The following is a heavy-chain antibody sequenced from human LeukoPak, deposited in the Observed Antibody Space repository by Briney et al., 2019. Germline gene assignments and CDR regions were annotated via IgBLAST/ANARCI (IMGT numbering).Heavy chain of an antibody. CDR1: GFTFNNYA. Sequence: GGSLRLSCGASGFTFNNYAMSWVRQAPGKGLEWVSGITGSRDTTFHVDSVKGRFTISRDNSKNTLYLQMNSLRTEDTAVYFCAKFEGATIPGWFNDYWGQGILVTVSS. V-gene: IGHV3-23*01. CDR2: ITGSRDTT. D-gene: IGHD6-19*01. J-gene: IGHJ4*02. CDR3: AKFEGATIPGWFNDY.